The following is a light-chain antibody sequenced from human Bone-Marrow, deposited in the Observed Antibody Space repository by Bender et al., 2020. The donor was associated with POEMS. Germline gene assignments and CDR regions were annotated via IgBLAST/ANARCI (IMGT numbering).Light chain of an antibody. CDR1: KLGDKY. Sequence: SYELTQPPSVSVSPGQTASITCSGDKLGDKYACWYQQKPGQSPVLVIYQDGKRPSGIPARFSGSNSGDTATLTISGTQAIDEADYYCQTWDSSDVVFGGGTKLTVL. J-gene: IGLJ2*01. CDR3: QTWDSSDVV. CDR2: QDG. V-gene: IGLV3-1*01.